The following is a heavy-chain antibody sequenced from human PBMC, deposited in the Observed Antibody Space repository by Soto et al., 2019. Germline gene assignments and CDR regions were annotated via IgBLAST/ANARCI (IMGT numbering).Heavy chain of an antibody. V-gene: IGHV1-8*01. D-gene: IGHD1-26*01. CDR2: MNPNSGNT. J-gene: IGHJ4*02. CDR1: GYTFTGYD. Sequence: ASVKVYCKASGYTFTGYDINWVRQATGQGLEWMGWMNPNSGNTGYAQNFQGRVTMTRDNSITTAYMELTSLRDDDSAVYYCAGEKVGTTGIDFWGQGTLVTVSS. CDR3: AGEKVGTTGIDF.